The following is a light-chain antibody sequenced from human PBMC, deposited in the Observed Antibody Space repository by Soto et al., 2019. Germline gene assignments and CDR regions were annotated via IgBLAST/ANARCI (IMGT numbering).Light chain of an antibody. J-gene: IGLJ2*01. CDR2: EVS. CDR1: SSDVGGYNY. Sequence: QSALTQPPSASGSPGQSVTISCTGTSSDVGGYNYVSWYQQHPGRAPRLMIYEVSKRPSGVPDRFSGSKSGNTASLTVSGLHADDEADYYSTSYADRNVVFGGGTKLTVL. CDR3: TSYADRNVV. V-gene: IGLV2-8*01.